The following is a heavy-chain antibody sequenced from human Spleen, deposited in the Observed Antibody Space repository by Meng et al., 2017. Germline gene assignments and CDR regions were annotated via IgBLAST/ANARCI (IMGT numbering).Heavy chain of an antibody. CDR3: ASSGGIIDY. V-gene: IGHV4-34*01. D-gene: IGHD3-16*01. J-gene: IGHJ4*02. CDR1: GGSFSGYY. CDR2: INHSGST. Sequence: SETLSLTCAVYGGSFSGYYWSWIRQPPGKGLEWIGEINHSGSTNYNPSLKSRVTISVDTSKNQFSLKLSSVTAADTAVYYCASSGGIIDYWGQGTLVTVSS.